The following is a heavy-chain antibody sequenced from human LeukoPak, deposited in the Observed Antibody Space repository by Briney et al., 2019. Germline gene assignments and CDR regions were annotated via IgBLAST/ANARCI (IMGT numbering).Heavy chain of an antibody. V-gene: IGHV3-33*06. CDR3: AKVYDSSGYYYGSSPFDY. J-gene: IGHJ4*02. Sequence: GGSLRLSCAASGFTFSSYGMHWVRQAPGKGLEWVAVIWYDGSNKYYADSVKGRFTISRDNSKNTLYLQMNSLRAEDTAVYYCAKVYDSSGYYYGSSPFDYWGQGTLVTVSS. CDR1: GFTFSSYG. CDR2: IWYDGSNK. D-gene: IGHD3-22*01.